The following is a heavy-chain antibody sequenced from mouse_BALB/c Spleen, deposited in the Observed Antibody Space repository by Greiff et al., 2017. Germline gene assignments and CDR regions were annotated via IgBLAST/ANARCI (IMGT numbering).Heavy chain of an antibody. CDR2: IDPANGNT. V-gene: IGHV14-3*02. D-gene: IGHD2-4*01. CDR1: GFNIKDTY. Sequence: EVQRVESGAELVKPGASVKLSCTASGFNIKDTYMHWVKQRPEQGLEWIGRIDPANGNTKYDPKFQGKATITADTSSNTAYLQLSSLTSEDTAVYYCARWDYEDAMDYWGQGTSVTVSS. CDR3: ARWDYEDAMDY. J-gene: IGHJ4*01.